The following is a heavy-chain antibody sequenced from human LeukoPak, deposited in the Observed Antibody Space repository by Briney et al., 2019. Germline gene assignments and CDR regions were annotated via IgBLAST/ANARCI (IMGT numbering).Heavy chain of an antibody. CDR2: ISSSSSTI. CDR3: ARVYYDFWSGYYGLGY. D-gene: IGHD3-3*01. J-gene: IGHJ4*02. CDR1: GFTFSSYS. V-gene: IGHV3-48*01. Sequence: GGSLRLSCAASGFTFSSYSMNWVRQAPGKGLEWVPYISSSSSTIYYADSVKGRFTISRDNAKNSLYLQMNSLRAEDTAVYYCARVYYDFWSGYYGLGYWGQGTLVTVSS.